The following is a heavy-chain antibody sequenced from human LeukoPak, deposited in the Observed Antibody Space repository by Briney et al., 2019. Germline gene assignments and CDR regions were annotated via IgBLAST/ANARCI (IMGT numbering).Heavy chain of an antibody. CDR2: ISGSGGST. V-gene: IGHV3-23*01. D-gene: IGHD3-3*01. Sequence: GGSLRLSCAASGFTFSSYAMSWVRQAPGKGLEWVSVISGSGGSTYYADSVRGRFTISRDNSKNTLYLQMNSLRAEDTAVYYCAKDRDDFWSGYFDYWGQGTLVTVSS. CDR3: AKDRDDFWSGYFDY. J-gene: IGHJ4*02. CDR1: GFTFSSYA.